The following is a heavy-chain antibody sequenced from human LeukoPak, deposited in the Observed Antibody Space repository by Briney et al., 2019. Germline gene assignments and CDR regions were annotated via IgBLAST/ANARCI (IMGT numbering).Heavy chain of an antibody. V-gene: IGHV3-9*01. CDR3: AKDIEYYDSSGSFDY. D-gene: IGHD3-22*01. Sequence: GRSLRLSCAASGFTFDDYAMHWVRQAPGKGLEWVSGMSWNSGSIGYADSVEGRFTISRDNAKNSLYLQMNSLRAEDTALYYCAKDIEYYDSSGSFDYWGQGTLVTVSS. J-gene: IGHJ4*02. CDR1: GFTFDDYA. CDR2: MSWNSGSI.